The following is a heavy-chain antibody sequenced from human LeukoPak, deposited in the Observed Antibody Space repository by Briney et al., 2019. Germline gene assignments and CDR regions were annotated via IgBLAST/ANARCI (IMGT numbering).Heavy chain of an antibody. V-gene: IGHV3-48*03. CDR1: GFTFSSYE. J-gene: IGHJ6*03. CDR3: ARVSRAIVATKFARGRYMDV. D-gene: IGHD5-12*01. Sequence: GGSLRLSCAASGFTFSSYEMNWVRQAPGKGLEWVSYISSSGSTIYYADSVKGRFTISRDNSRNTLYLQMNSLGTEDTAVYYCARVSRAIVATKFARGRYMDVWGKGTTVTVSS. CDR2: ISSSGSTI.